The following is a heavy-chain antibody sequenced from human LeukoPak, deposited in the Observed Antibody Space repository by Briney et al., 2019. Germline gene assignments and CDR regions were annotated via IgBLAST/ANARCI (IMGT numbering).Heavy chain of an antibody. Sequence: ASVKVSCKASGYTFTSYYMHWVRQAPGQGLEWMGIINPSGGSTSYAQKFQGRVTMTRDTSTSTVYMELSRLRSEDTAVYYCARGFLEWFSLQGYYFDYWGQGTLVTVSS. V-gene: IGHV1-46*01. J-gene: IGHJ4*02. CDR1: GYTFTSYY. CDR3: ARGFLEWFSLQGYYFDY. D-gene: IGHD3-3*01. CDR2: INPSGGST.